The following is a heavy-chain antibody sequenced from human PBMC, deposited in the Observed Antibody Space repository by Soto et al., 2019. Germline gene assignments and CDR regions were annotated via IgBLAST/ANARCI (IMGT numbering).Heavy chain of an antibody. D-gene: IGHD2-15*01. CDR2: IIPIFGTA. V-gene: IGHV1-69*01. J-gene: IGHJ4*02. CDR3: ARGGEYGSGGSCYSGPFDY. CDR1: GGTFSSYA. Sequence: QVQLVQSGAAVKKPGSSVKVSCKASGGTFSSYAISWVRQAPGQGLEWMGGIIPIFGTANYAQKFQGRVTITADEYTSTADMELSSLRCEESAVYYCARGGEYGSGGSCYSGPFDYWGQGTLVTVSS.